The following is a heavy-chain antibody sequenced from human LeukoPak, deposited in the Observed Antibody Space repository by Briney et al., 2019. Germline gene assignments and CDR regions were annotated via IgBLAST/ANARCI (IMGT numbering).Heavy chain of an antibody. V-gene: IGHV4-59*01. CDR2: IYNSGST. CDR3: ARENSNSWYHDY. CDR1: GGSISTYY. D-gene: IGHD6-13*01. J-gene: IGHJ4*02. Sequence: SETLSLTCTVSGGSISTYYWSCIRQPPGKGREWLGYIYNSGSTNYNPSLKSRVTISVDTSKNQFSLKLSSVTAADTAVYYCARENSNSWYHDYWGQGTLVTVSS.